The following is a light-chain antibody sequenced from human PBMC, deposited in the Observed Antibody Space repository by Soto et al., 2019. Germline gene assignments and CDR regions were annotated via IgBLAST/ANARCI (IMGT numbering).Light chain of an antibody. Sequence: EIVMTQSPHTLSLSPGEKATLSCRASQSVRSNFLAGYQQKPGQSPMLLIYGASSRATGIPDRFSGSGSGTDFTLTISRLEPEDFAVYYCQQHGVSPITFGRGTKVDIK. CDR1: QSVRSNF. V-gene: IGKV3-20*01. CDR2: GAS. CDR3: QQHGVSPIT. J-gene: IGKJ3*01.